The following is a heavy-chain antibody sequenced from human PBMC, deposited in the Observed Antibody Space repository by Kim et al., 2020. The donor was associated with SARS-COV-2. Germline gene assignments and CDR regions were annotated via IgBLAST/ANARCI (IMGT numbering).Heavy chain of an antibody. J-gene: IGHJ6*02. Sequence: LKSRVTISVDTSKNQFSLKLSSVTAADTAVYYCARDPYYDILTGYYGMDVWGQGTTVTVSS. CDR3: ARDPYYDILTGYYGMDV. D-gene: IGHD3-9*01. V-gene: IGHV4-59*01.